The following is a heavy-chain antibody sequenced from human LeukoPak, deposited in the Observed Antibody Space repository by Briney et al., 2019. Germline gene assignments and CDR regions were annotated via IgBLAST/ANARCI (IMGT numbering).Heavy chain of an antibody. Sequence: SETLSLTCAVYGGSFSGYYWSWIRQPPGKGLEWIGEINHSGSTNYNPSLKSRVTISVDTSKNQFSLKLSSVTAADTAAYYCAREYYGDYRYWGQGTLVTVSS. CDR2: INHSGST. V-gene: IGHV4-34*01. J-gene: IGHJ4*02. D-gene: IGHD4-17*01. CDR3: AREYYGDYRY. CDR1: GGSFSGYY.